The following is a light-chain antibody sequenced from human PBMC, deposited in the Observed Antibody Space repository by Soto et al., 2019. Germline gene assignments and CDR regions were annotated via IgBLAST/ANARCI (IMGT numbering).Light chain of an antibody. J-gene: IGKJ4*01. CDR1: QSVSSTN. CDR3: QQFGSSPLLT. Sequence: EIVLTQSPGTLSLSPGERATLSCRASQSVSSTNLAWYQQRPGQAPRLLIFGASNRATGVPDRFSGSGSGTDFTLAISRLEPEDFAVHYCQQFGSSPLLTFGGGTKVEIK. V-gene: IGKV3-20*01. CDR2: GAS.